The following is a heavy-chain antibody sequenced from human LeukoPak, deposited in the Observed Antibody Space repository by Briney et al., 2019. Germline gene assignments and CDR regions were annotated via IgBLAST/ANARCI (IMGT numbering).Heavy chain of an antibody. D-gene: IGHD3-9*01. V-gene: IGHV3-23*01. Sequence: GGSLRLSCAASGFTFSSYAMSWVRQAPGKGLEWVSAISGSGGSTYYADSVKGRFTISRDNSKNTLYLQMNSLRAEDTAVYYCAKSENYDILTGSDYWGQGTLVTVSS. CDR3: AKSENYDILTGSDY. CDR1: GFTFSSYA. J-gene: IGHJ4*02. CDR2: ISGSGGST.